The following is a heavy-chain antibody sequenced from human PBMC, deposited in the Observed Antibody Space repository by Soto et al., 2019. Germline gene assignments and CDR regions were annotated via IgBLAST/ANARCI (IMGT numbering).Heavy chain of an antibody. V-gene: IGHV1-18*01. Sequence: VPLVLSGAEVKKPGASVKDSCKASGYTFTSFGISWVRQAPGHGLEWMGWISAYNGNTNYAENLHGIVTMTTDTTTSTSYMDLRSLRSDDTAVDYCAREHRGGTEAFDSWSQGTMVTVSS. D-gene: IGHD2-15*01. CDR2: ISAYNGNT. CDR3: AREHRGGTEAFDS. CDR1: GYTFTSFG. J-gene: IGHJ3*02.